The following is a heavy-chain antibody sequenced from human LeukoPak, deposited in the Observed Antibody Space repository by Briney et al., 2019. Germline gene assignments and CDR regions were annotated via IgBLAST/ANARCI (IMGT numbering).Heavy chain of an antibody. CDR2: INHSGST. CDR1: GASFSGYY. V-gene: IGHV4-34*01. J-gene: IGHJ3*02. CDR3: ARARTNSYGNAFDI. Sequence: LKPSETLSLTCAVYGASFSGYYWSWIRQPPEKGLEWIGEINHSGSTNYNPSLKSRVTISVDTSKNQFSLKLSSVTAADTAVYYCARARTNSYGNAFDIWGQGTMVTVSS. D-gene: IGHD5-18*01.